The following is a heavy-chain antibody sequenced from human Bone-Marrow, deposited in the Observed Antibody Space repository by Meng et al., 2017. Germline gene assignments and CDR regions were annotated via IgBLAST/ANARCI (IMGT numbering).Heavy chain of an antibody. V-gene: IGHV1-46*01. J-gene: IGHJ5*02. Sequence: ASVKVSCKASGYTFTSYYMHWVRQAPGQGLEWMGIINPSGGSTSYAQKFQGRVTMTRDTSTSTVYMELRSLRSDDTAVYYCARDPIVGPTVVTPFHWFDPWGQGTLVTVPQ. CDR3: ARDPIVGPTVVTPFHWFDP. D-gene: IGHD4-23*01. CDR2: INPSGGST. CDR1: GYTFTSYY.